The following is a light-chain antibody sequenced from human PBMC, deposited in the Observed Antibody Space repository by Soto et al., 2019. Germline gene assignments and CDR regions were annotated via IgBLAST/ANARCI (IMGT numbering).Light chain of an antibody. J-gene: IGLJ1*01. Sequence: QSALAQPLSVSGAPGQRVIISCTRSSSNIGAGYDVNWYQQLPGTAPKLLIYLNVNRPSGVPDRFSGSKSATSASLAISGLQAEDEAEYYCQSYDNTLSGSDVFGTGTKVTVL. CDR2: LNV. CDR3: QSYDNTLSGSDV. CDR1: SSNIGAGYD. V-gene: IGLV1-40*01.